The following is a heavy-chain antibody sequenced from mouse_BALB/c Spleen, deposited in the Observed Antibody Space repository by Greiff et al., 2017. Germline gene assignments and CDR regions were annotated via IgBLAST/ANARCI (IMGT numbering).Heavy chain of an antibody. D-gene: IGHD2-14*01. CDR2: ISSGSSTI. Sequence: DVQLVESGGGLVQPGGSRKLSCAASGFTFSSFGMHWVRQAPEKGLEWVAYISSGSSTIYYADTVKGRFTISRDNPKNTLFLQMTSLRSEDTAMYYCARAGVRNYAMDYWGQGTSVTVSS. CDR3: ARAGVRNYAMDY. CDR1: GFTFSSFG. V-gene: IGHV5-17*02. J-gene: IGHJ4*01.